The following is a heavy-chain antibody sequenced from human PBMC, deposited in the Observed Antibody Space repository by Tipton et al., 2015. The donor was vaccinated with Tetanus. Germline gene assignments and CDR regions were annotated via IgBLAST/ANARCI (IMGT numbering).Heavy chain of an antibody. J-gene: IGHJ4*02. V-gene: IGHV3-23*01. CDR3: AQDYGGTHNLGAY. CDR2: IVGSGGIT. CDR1: GFTFSSYN. Sequence: SLRLSCAASGFTFSSYNMNWVRQAPGKGLEWVSGIVGSGGITYYADSVKGRFTTSRDNSKSTVYLQMDSLRAEDSAVYYCAQDYGGTHNLGAYWGQGTLVTVSS. D-gene: IGHD4-23*01.